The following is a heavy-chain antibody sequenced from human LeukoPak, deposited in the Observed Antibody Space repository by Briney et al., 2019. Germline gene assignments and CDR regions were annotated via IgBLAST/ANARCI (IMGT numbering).Heavy chain of an antibody. D-gene: IGHD3-10*01. CDR1: GFTFSSYW. CDR2: IKHDGSEK. V-gene: IGHV3-7*04. Sequence: PGGSLRLSCAASGFTFSSYWMSWVRQAPGKGLEWVANIKHDGSEKYYVDSVRGRFTISRDNAKNSLSLQVNFLRVNDTAVYYCARGIGGSRNDAFDIWGQGTMVCVSS. J-gene: IGHJ3*02. CDR3: ARGIGGSRNDAFDI.